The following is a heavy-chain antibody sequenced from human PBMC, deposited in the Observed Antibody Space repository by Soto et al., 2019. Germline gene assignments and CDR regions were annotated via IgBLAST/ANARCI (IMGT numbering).Heavy chain of an antibody. CDR1: GGSISSYY. J-gene: IGHJ6*02. CDR2: IYYSGST. V-gene: IGHV4-59*01. CDR3: ARDPTDADETPYYYYGMDV. Sequence: SETLSLTCTVSGGSISSYYWSWIRQPPGKGLEWIGYIYYSGSTNYNPSLKSRVTISVDTSKNQFSLKLSSVTAADTAVYYCARDPTDADETPYYYYGMDVWGQGTTVTVSS.